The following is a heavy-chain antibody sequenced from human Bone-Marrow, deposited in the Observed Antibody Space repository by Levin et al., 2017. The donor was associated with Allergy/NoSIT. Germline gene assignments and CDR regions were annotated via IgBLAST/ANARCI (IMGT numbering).Heavy chain of an antibody. CDR3: ARDRCSGTTCYKGYYYYGMDV. CDR2: ISYDGTND. V-gene: IGHV3-30-3*01. CDR1: GFTFSGYT. Sequence: SCAASGFTFSGYTMHWVRQAPGKGLEWVALISYDGTNDYYGDSVRGRFTISRDNSKNTLYLQMNSLRPEDTAVYHCARDRCSGTTCYKGYYYYGMDVWGQGTTVTVSS. D-gene: IGHD2-2*01. J-gene: IGHJ6*02.